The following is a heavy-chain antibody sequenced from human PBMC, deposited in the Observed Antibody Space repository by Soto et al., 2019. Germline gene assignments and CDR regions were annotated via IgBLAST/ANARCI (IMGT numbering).Heavy chain of an antibody. CDR3: AKDMREWNGWDAFDI. CDR1: GFTFDDYA. CDR2: ISWNSGSI. J-gene: IGHJ3*02. Sequence: VQLVESGGGLVQPGRSLRLSCAASGFTFDDYAMHWVRQAPGKGLEWVSGISWNSGSIGYADSVKGRFTIYRDNAKNSLYLQMKSLRAEDTALYYCAKDMREWNGWDAFDIWGQGTMVTVSS. V-gene: IGHV3-9*01. D-gene: IGHD1-1*01.